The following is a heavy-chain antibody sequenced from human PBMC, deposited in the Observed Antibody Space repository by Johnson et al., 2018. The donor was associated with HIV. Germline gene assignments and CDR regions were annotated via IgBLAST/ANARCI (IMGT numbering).Heavy chain of an antibody. CDR1: GFTFDDYA. J-gene: IGHJ3*02. Sequence: VQLVESGGGLVQPGRSLRLSCAASGFTFDDYAMHWVRQAPGKGLEWVSGISWNSGSIGYADSVKGRFTISRDDSKNTLYLQMNSLRAEDTAVYYCAKDAHITMIVVVISALDAFDIWGQGTMVTVSS. CDR2: ISWNSGSI. D-gene: IGHD3-22*01. V-gene: IGHV3-9*01. CDR3: AKDAHITMIVVVISALDAFDI.